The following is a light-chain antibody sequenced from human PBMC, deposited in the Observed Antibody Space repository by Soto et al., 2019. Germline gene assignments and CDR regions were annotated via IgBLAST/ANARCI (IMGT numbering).Light chain of an antibody. CDR1: QGIGND. Sequence: AIQMAQSPSSLSASVGDRVTITCRASQGIGNDVGWYQQKPGKAPKLLIYAAATLQSGVPSRFSGSRSGTDFILTISSLQPEDFATYYCLQDHNYPSTFGGGTKVDIK. J-gene: IGKJ4*01. V-gene: IGKV1-6*02. CDR3: LQDHNYPST. CDR2: AAA.